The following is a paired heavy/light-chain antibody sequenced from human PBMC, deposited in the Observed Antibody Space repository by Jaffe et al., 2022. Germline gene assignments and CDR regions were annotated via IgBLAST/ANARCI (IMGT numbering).Heavy chain of an antibody. CDR2: IGGSGNNT. D-gene: IGHD2-15*01. V-gene: IGHV3-23*01. CDR1: GFSFSSYA. J-gene: IGHJ4*02. Sequence: EVQLLESGGGLVQPGGSLRLSCTASGFSFSSYAMNWVRQAPGQGLEWVSAIGGSGNNTFYAESVKGRFTISRDNSNNTLYLEMNSLRVEDTALYYCAKDVVVVPGAPGFYFDSWGQGTPVTVSS. CDR3: AKDVVVVPGAPGFYFDS.
Light chain of an antibody. CDR1: KLGDKY. V-gene: IGLV3-1*01. CDR3: QAWDRYTYV. J-gene: IGLJ1*01. CDR2: RDN. Sequence: SYALTQPPSVSVSPGQTATITCSGNKLGDKYTSWYQQRPGQSPVLVIFRDNERPSEIPERFSGSNSRNTATLTISGTQAMDEADYYCQAWDRYTYVFGSGTKVTVL.